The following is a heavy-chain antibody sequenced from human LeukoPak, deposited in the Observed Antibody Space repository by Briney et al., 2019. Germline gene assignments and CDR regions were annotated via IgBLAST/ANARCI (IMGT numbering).Heavy chain of an antibody. J-gene: IGHJ6*03. V-gene: IGHV3-20*04. Sequence: GGSLRLSCAASGFTFDDYGMSWVRQAPGKGLEWVSGINWNGGSTGYADSVEGRFTISRDNAKNSLYLQMNSLRAEDTALYYCARGGSGGWGYYYYYMDVWGKGTTVTVSS. CDR1: GFTFDDYG. CDR2: INWNGGST. CDR3: ARGGSGGWGYYYYYMDV. D-gene: IGHD3-16*01.